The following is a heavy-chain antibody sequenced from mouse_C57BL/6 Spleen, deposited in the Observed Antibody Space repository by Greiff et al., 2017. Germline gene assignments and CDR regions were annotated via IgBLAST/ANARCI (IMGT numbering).Heavy chain of an antibody. CDR1: GYTFTSYW. Sequence: QVQLKQPGAELVKPGASVKMSCKASGYTFTSYWITWVKQRPGQGLEWIGDIYPGSGSTNYNEKFKSKATLAVDTSSSTAYMPLISLTSGDSAVYYCARSAIYGYAMDDLGQGSSGTGSS. D-gene: IGHD1-1*01. CDR3: ARSAIYGYAMDD. J-gene: IGHJ4*01. CDR2: IYPGSGST. V-gene: IGHV1-55*01.